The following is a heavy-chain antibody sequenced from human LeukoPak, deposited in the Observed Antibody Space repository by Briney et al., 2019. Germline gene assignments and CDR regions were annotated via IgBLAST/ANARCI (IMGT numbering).Heavy chain of an antibody. CDR2: ISAYNGNT. V-gene: IGHV1-18*01. J-gene: IGHJ5*02. D-gene: IGHD2-2*01. CDR3: ARICSSTSCPHNWFDP. CDR1: GYTFTSYG. Sequence: ASVKVSCKASGYTFTSYGISWVRQAPGQGLEWMGWISAYNGNTNYAQKLQGRVTMTTDTSTSTAYMELRSLRSDDTAVYYCARICSSTSCPHNWFDPWGQGTLVTVSS.